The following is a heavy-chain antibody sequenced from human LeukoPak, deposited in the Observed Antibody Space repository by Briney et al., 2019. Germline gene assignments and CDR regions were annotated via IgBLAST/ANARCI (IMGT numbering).Heavy chain of an antibody. CDR1: GGSISGLY. CDR3: ARHVMRNHPGGSSYTHAFDV. J-gene: IGHJ3*01. Sequence: SETLSLTCAVSGGSISGLYWSWIRQPPGKGLEWVGFIYSSGTTYYNPSLKSRLTIAIDTSSNQFSLRVWSVTAADSAVYYCARHVMRNHPGGSSYTHAFDVWGHGTRVTVSS. CDR2: IYSSGTT. V-gene: IGHV4-59*08. D-gene: IGHD2-8*02.